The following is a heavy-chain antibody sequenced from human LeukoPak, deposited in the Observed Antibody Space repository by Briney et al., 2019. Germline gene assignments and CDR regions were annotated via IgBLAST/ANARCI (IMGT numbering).Heavy chain of an antibody. CDR2: ISSSGGST. Sequence: PGGSLRLSCAASGFTFSSYAMSWVRQAPGKGLEWVSAISSSGGSTYYADSVKGRFAISRDNSKNTLYLQMNSLRAEDTAVYYCTTTQYSDSSLRYWGQGTPVTVSS. D-gene: IGHD1-26*01. CDR1: GFTFSSYA. V-gene: IGHV3-23*01. J-gene: IGHJ4*02. CDR3: TTTQYSDSSLRY.